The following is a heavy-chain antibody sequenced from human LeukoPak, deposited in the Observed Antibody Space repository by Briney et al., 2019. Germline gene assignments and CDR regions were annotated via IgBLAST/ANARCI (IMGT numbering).Heavy chain of an antibody. J-gene: IGHJ3*02. V-gene: IGHV3-48*03. CDR1: EFTFTSYE. D-gene: IGHD6-6*01. CDR2: ISSSGNTI. Sequence: GGSLRLSCAASEFTFTSYELNWVRQAPGKGLEWVSYISSSGNTISYADSVKGRLTISRDNAKNSLYLQVISLRAEDTAVYYCARGPSIAARYDAYDIWGQGTMVTVSS. CDR3: ARGPSIAARYDAYDI.